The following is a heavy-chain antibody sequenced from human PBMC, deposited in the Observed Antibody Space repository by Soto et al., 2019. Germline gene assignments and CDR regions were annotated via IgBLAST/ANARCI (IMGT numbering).Heavy chain of an antibody. CDR3: ASVDRGALDL. CDR1: GFTFSYYW. CDR2: IHSDGSST. Sequence: EVQLVESGGGLVRPGGSLRLSCAASGFTFSYYWMHWVRQAQGKGLVCVSRIHSDGSSTTYADFVKGRFIISRDNARNKVDVQINSVRVEDTAVYYCASVDRGALDLWGQGTVVTVSS. J-gene: IGHJ3*01. V-gene: IGHV3-74*01. D-gene: IGHD1-26*01.